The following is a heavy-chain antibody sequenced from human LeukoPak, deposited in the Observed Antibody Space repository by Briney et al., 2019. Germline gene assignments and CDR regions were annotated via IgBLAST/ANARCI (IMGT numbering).Heavy chain of an antibody. CDR1: GFNFSSYS. V-gene: IGHV3-21*01. J-gene: IGHJ4*02. D-gene: IGHD2-15*01. Sequence: PGGSLRLSCAASGFNFSSYSMTWVRQAPGKGLEWVSSISSSSSYIYYADSVKGRFTISRDNAKNSLYLQMNSLRAEDTAVYYCARAGRSGGSCCLFDYWGQGTLVTVSS. CDR2: ISSSSSYI. CDR3: ARAGRSGGSCCLFDY.